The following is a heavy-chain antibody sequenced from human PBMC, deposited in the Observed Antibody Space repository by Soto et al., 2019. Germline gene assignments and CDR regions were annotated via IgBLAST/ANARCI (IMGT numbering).Heavy chain of an antibody. CDR1: SGSISSSSYF. J-gene: IGHJ4*02. CDR3: ARDYGSTPTRIDS. Sequence: QLRLQESGPGLVKPSETLSLTCTVSSGSISSSSYFWAWIRQPPGKGLEWIGSVNYSGSTYYNPSLKSRVSISADTSKNQFSLRLSSVTAADTAVYYCARDYGSTPTRIDSWGQGTLVTVSS. CDR2: VNYSGST. V-gene: IGHV4-39*01. D-gene: IGHD6-13*01.